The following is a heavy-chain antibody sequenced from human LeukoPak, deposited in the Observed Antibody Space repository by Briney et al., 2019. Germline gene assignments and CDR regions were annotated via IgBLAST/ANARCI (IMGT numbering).Heavy chain of an antibody. V-gene: IGHV3-33*08. CDR2: IWDDGSNK. D-gene: IGHD3-3*01. Sequence: QPGRSLRLSCAASGFTFSSYGMHWVRQAPGKGLEWVAFIWDDGSNKYYVDSVKGRFTISRDNSKNTVYLQMNSLRAEDSAVYYCARDPAGSGYAYDYWGQGTLVTVSS. CDR1: GFTFSSYG. CDR3: ARDPAGSGYAYDY. J-gene: IGHJ4*02.